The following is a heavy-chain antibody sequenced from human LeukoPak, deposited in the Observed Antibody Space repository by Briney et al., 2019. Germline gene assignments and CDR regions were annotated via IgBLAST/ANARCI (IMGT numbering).Heavy chain of an antibody. Sequence: PSETLSLTCAVYGGSFSGYYWSWIRQPPGKGLEWIGEINHSGSTNYNPSLKSRVTISVDTSKNQFSLKLSSVTAADTAVYYCASTSSNRLADAFDIWGQGTMVTVSS. V-gene: IGHV4-34*01. CDR3: ASTSSNRLADAFDI. CDR2: INHSGST. CDR1: GGSFSGYY. J-gene: IGHJ3*02. D-gene: IGHD3-9*01.